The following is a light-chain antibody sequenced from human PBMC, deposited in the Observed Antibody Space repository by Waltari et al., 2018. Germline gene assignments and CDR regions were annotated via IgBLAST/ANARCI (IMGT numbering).Light chain of an antibody. CDR1: QTLVSSNGNTY. CDR3: MQATYWPWT. J-gene: IGKJ1*01. CDR2: TVS. V-gene: IGKV2-30*01. Sequence: AVLTQSPPSLPVILGQPASISCRSSQTLVSSNGNTYLSWFQQRPGQSPRGLIYTVSDRDSGVPDRFSGSGSDTDFTLTISRVEAEDVGVYYCMQATYWPWTFGQGTKVEIK.